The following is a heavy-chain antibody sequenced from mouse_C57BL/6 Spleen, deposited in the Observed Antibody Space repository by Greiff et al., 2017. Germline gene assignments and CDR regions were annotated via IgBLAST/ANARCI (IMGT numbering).Heavy chain of an antibody. CDR2: INPNNGGT. D-gene: IGHD3-2*02. Sequence: EVQLQQSGPELVKPGASVKISCKASGYTFTDYYMNWVKQSHGKSLEWIGDINPNNGGTSYNQKFKGKATLTVDKSSSTAYMELRSLTSEDSAVYYCAQANFLYYYAMDYWGQGTSVTVSS. CDR3: AQANFLYYYAMDY. J-gene: IGHJ4*01. CDR1: GYTFTDYY. V-gene: IGHV1-26*01.